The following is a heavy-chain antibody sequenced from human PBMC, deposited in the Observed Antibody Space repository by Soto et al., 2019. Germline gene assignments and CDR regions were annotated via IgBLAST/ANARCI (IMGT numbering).Heavy chain of an antibody. Sequence: ESGPTLVNPTQTLTLTCTFSGFSLSTSGMCVSWIRQPPGKALEWLALIDWDDDKYYSTSLKTRLTISKDTSKNQVVLTMTNMDNVDTATYYCARFYGSGSYLGGMDVWGQGTTVTVSS. CDR3: ARFYGSGSYLGGMDV. D-gene: IGHD3-10*01. CDR2: IDWDDDK. CDR1: GFSLSTSGMC. J-gene: IGHJ6*02. V-gene: IGHV2-70*01.